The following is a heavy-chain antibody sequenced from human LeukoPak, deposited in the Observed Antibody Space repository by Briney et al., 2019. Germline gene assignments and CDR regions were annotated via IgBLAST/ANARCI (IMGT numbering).Heavy chain of an antibody. CDR3: ARDSSGYYRKGVVDY. V-gene: IGHV1-3*01. D-gene: IGHD3-22*01. CDR1: GYTFTSYA. J-gene: IGHJ4*02. Sequence: ASVKVSCKASGYTFTSYAMHWVRQAPGQRLEWMGWINAGNGNTKYSQKFQGRVTITRDTSASTAYMELSSLRSEDTAVYYCARDSSGYYRKGVVDYWGQGTLVTVSS. CDR2: INAGNGNT.